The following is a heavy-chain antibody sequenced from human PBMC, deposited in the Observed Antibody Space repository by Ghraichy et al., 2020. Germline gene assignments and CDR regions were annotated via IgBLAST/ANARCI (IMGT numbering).Heavy chain of an antibody. Sequence: GGSLRLSCAASGFTFSGYALNWVRQAPGKGLEWVSGIVDTGRSTYYAGSVKGRFTVSRDNSKNTLYLQMNSLRAEDTALYYCVLEYSSSFQHCGQGTLVTVSS. D-gene: IGHD6-6*01. CDR3: VLEYSSSFQH. CDR2: IVDTGRST. V-gene: IGHV3-23*01. J-gene: IGHJ1*01. CDR1: GFTFSGYA.